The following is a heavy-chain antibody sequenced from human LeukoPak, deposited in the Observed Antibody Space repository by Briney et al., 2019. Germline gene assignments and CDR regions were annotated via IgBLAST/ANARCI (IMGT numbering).Heavy chain of an antibody. V-gene: IGHV3-23*01. D-gene: IGHD3-22*01. CDR1: GFTFSSYA. CDR3: AKCFSSSAYSAGDY. J-gene: IGHJ4*02. Sequence: GGSLRLSCAASGFTFSSYAMSWVRQAPGKGLEWVSVISGSGGSTYYADSVKGRFTISRDNSTNTLFLQMNSLRAEDTAVYYCAKCFSSSAYSAGDYWGQGPLVTVS. CDR2: ISGSGGST.